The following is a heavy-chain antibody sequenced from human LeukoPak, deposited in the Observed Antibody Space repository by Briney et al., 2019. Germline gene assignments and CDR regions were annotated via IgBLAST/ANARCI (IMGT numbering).Heavy chain of an antibody. J-gene: IGHJ2*01. CDR2: ISAYKGNT. V-gene: IGHV1-18*01. CDR3: ARTLGGNYVEMATGVDL. Sequence: ASVKVSCTPSDYAFNVHGITWVRQAPGQGLEWMGWISAYKGNTNYAAKFQGRVTMTTDTSTSTGYMELTSLRSDDTAFYYCARTLGGNYVEMATGVDLWGRGTLVIVSS. D-gene: IGHD5-24*01. CDR1: DYAFNVHG.